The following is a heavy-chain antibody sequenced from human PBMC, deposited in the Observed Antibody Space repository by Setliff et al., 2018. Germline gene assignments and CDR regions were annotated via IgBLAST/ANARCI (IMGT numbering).Heavy chain of an antibody. D-gene: IGHD3-3*01. J-gene: IGHJ4*02. CDR1: GYTFTAYY. Sequence: VSCKASGYTFTAYYMHWVRQAPGQGPEWMGWINPDSGATNFAQKFQGRVTMTRDTSTTTAYMDLNSLRSDDTATYFCARDRDVSTIFGVVIPAASGLGYWGQGTLVT. V-gene: IGHV1-2*02. CDR3: ARDRDVSTIFGVVIPAASGLGY. CDR2: INPDSGAT.